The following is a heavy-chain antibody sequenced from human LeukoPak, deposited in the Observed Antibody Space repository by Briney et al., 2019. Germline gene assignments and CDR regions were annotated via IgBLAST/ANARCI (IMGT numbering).Heavy chain of an antibody. D-gene: IGHD6-13*01. Sequence: EASVKVSCKASGGTFSSYAISWVRQAPGQGLEWMGGIIPIFGTANYAQKFQGRVTITADESTSTAYMELSSLRSEDTAVYYCARGSSSSDYFDYWGQGTLVTVSS. CDR2: IIPIFGTA. J-gene: IGHJ4*02. CDR1: GGTFSSYA. CDR3: ARGSSSSDYFDY. V-gene: IGHV1-69*13.